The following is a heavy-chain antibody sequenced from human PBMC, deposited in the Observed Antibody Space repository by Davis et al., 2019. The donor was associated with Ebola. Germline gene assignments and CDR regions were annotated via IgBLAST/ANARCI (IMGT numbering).Heavy chain of an antibody. V-gene: IGHV3-30*03. D-gene: IGHD3-3*01. J-gene: IGHJ6*02. CDR1: GFTFSSYG. Sequence: GESLKISCAASGFTFSSYGMHWVRQAPGKGPEWVAVISYDGSNKYYADSVKGRFSISRDNSKNTLYLQMNSLRAEDTAVYYCTTDGGVGDYDFWSGYYARRAVGMDVWGQGTTVTVSS. CDR2: ISYDGSNK. CDR3: TTDGGVGDYDFWSGYYARRAVGMDV.